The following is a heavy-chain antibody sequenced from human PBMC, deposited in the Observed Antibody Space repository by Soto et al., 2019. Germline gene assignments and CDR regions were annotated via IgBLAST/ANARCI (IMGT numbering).Heavy chain of an antibody. D-gene: IGHD3-10*01. CDR1: GFTFSNYV. V-gene: IGHV3-23*01. J-gene: IGHJ4*02. Sequence: PGGSLRLSCAASGFTFSNYVLSWVRQAPGKGLEWASAISGTGGSTYYADSVKGRFTISRDNSKNTLYVQMNSLRVEDTALYYCAKEGNRVRGXXYWXQGPXVTXS. CDR2: ISGTGGST. CDR3: AKEGNRVRGXXY.